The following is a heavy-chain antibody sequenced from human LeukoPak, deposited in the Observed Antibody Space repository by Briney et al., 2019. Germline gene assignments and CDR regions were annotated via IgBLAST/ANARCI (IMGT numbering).Heavy chain of an antibody. J-gene: IGHJ4*02. V-gene: IGHV3-30*18. CDR1: GFTFSSYG. Sequence: GGSLRLSCAASGFTFSSYGMHWVRQAPGKWLEWVAVISYDGSNKYYADSVKGRFTISRDNSKNTLYLQMNSLRAEDTAVYYCAKGQLRYCSGGSCYAPDDYWGQGTLVTVSS. D-gene: IGHD2-15*01. CDR2: ISYDGSNK. CDR3: AKGQLRYCSGGSCYAPDDY.